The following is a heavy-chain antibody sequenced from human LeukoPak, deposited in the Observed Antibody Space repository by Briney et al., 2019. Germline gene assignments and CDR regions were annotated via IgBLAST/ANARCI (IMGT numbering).Heavy chain of an antibody. CDR2: IKHSGST. J-gene: IGHJ4*02. D-gene: IGHD3-10*01. V-gene: IGHV4-34*01. CDR3: ASWDARDRFGELPHSVFDY. CDR1: GGSFSGYY. Sequence: PSETLSLTCAVYGGSFSGYYWSWNRQPPGKGLEWIGEIKHSGSTNSNPSLKSRVTISVDTSKNPFSLRLSSVTAADPAVYYCASWDARDRFGELPHSVFDYWGQGTLVTVSS.